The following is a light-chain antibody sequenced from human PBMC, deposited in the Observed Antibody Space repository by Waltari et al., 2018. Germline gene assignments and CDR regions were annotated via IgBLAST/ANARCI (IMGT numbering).Light chain of an antibody. J-gene: IGLJ3*02. Sequence: SYDLTQPPSVSVSPGQTARITCTDTALPKKYVYWYQQKSGQAPVMVIYADTKRLSGIPERFSGSSSGTMATLTITGAQVEDEADYYCQSIDTNNHWVFGGGTKVTVL. CDR2: ADT. V-gene: IGLV3-10*01. CDR1: ALPKKY. CDR3: QSIDTNNHWV.